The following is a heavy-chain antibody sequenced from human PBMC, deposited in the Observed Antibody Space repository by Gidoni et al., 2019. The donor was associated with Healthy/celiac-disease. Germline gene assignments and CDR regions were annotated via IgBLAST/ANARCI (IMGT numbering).Heavy chain of an antibody. V-gene: IGHV4-34*01. CDR3: ARAHRTTMVRGGEFDP. Sequence: QVQLQQWGAGLLKPSETLSLTCAVYGGSFSGYSWSWIRQPPGKGLEWIGEINHSGSTNYNPSLKSRVTISVDTSKNQFSLKLSSVTAADTAVYYCARAHRTTMVRGGEFDPWGQGTLVTVSS. CDR2: INHSGST. CDR1: GGSFSGYS. D-gene: IGHD3-10*01. J-gene: IGHJ5*02.